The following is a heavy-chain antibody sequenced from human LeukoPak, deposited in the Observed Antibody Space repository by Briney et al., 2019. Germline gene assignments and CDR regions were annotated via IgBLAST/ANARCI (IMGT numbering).Heavy chain of an antibody. CDR1: GFTFSTYG. V-gene: IGHV3-30*18. J-gene: IGHJ4*02. CDR3: AKEQNSGWRDFDY. Sequence: GGSLRLSCAASGFTFSTYGMHWVRQASSRRLEWVAVISYDGSEKYYPDSVKGRFTISRDNSRNTVFLQMNSLRAEDTAVYYCAKEQNSGWRDFDYWGQGTLVTVSS. CDR2: ISYDGSEK. D-gene: IGHD6-19*01.